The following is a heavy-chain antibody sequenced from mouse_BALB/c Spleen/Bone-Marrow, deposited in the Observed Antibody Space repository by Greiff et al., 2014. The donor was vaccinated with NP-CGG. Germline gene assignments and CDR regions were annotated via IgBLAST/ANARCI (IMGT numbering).Heavy chain of an antibody. V-gene: IGHV3-6*02. CDR1: GYSITSGYY. CDR2: ISYDGNN. J-gene: IGHJ4*01. CDR3: TRVGRGYAMDY. Sequence: VQLQQSGPGLVKPFQSLSLTCSVTGYSITSGYYWNLIRQFPGNKLGWMGYISYDGNNNYNPNLKNRISITRDTSKNQFFLTLNSVTTEDTATYYCTRVGRGYAMDYWGQGTPVTGPS.